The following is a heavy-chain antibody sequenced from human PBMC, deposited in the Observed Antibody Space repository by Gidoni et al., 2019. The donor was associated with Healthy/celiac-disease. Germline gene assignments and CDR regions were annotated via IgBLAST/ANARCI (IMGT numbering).Heavy chain of an antibody. D-gene: IGHD1-26*01. Sequence: QLQLQESGPGLVKPSETLSLPCTVSGRPISSSSSYRGWIRQPPGKGLEWIGSIYYSGSTYHNPSLKSRVTISVDTSKNQFSLKLSSVTAADTAVYYCARNSGSYWFDPWGQGTLVTVSS. CDR1: GRPISSSSSY. J-gene: IGHJ5*02. CDR2: IYYSGST. CDR3: ARNSGSYWFDP. V-gene: IGHV4-39*01.